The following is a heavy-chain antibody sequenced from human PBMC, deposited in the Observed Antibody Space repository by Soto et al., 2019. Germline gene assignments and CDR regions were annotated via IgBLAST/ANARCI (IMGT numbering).Heavy chain of an antibody. J-gene: IGHJ6*02. CDR1: GYTFTGYY. D-gene: IGHD5-12*01. Sequence: ASVKVSCKASGYTFTGYYMHWVRQAPGQGLEWMGWINPNSGGTNYAQKFQGWVTVTRDTSISTAYMELSRLRSDDTAVYYCARDQKLNSGYGSVRYYYYGMDVWGQGTTVTVSS. CDR2: INPNSGGT. CDR3: ARDQKLNSGYGSVRYYYYGMDV. V-gene: IGHV1-2*04.